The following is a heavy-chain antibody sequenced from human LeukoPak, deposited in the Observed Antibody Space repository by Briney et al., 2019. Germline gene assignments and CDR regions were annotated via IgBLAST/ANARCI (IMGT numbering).Heavy chain of an antibody. Sequence: PSETLSLTCTVSGGSMSPYHWGWIRQPPGKGLEWTGYIYYSGSTNYNPSLKSRVTISVDTSKNQFSLKLSSVTAADTAIYYCARAVSGRFDYWGQGALVTVSS. V-gene: IGHV4-59*08. CDR3: ARAVSGRFDY. CDR1: GGSMSPYH. J-gene: IGHJ4*02. CDR2: IYYSGST. D-gene: IGHD6-19*01.